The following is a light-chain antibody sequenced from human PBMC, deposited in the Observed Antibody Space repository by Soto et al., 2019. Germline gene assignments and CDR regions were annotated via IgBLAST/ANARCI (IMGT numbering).Light chain of an antibody. J-gene: IGKJ3*01. Sequence: EIVLTQSPATLSLSPGERATLSCRASQSVSSYLAWYQQKPGQAPRLLIYDATNRTTGIPARFSGSWSGTDFTITISSLEPEDFAVYYCQQRSNWITFGPGTKVDIK. CDR2: DAT. V-gene: IGKV3-11*01. CDR3: QQRSNWIT. CDR1: QSVSSY.